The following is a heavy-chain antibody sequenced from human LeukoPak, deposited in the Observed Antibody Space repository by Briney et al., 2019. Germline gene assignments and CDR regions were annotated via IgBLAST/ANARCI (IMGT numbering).Heavy chain of an antibody. CDR2: ISRDGSNK. V-gene: IGHV3-30*01. J-gene: IGHJ6*03. D-gene: IGHD2-2*03. CDR1: GFSFSTYI. Sequence: GGSLRLSCAASGFSFSTYIMHWVRQAPGKGLEWVAVISRDGSNKYYADSVKDRFTVSRDNSKNTLYLQMNSLRAEDTAVFYCARVNSPGCCTTPTCYDYYYMDIWGKGTTVTVSS. CDR3: ARVNSPGCCTTPTCYDYYYMDI.